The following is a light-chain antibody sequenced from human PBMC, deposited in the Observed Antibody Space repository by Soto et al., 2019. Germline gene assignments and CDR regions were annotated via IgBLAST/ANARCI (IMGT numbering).Light chain of an antibody. V-gene: IGLV2-14*01. CDR2: EVS. CDR3: SSYRNSNTYV. Sequence: SVLTQPASVSGSPGQSITISCTGTSSDVGGYNFVSWYQQHPGKAPKLIIFEVSNRPSGVSNRFSGSKSGNTASLTISGLHAEDEADFYCSSYRNSNTYVFGTGTKVTVL. J-gene: IGLJ1*01. CDR1: SSDVGGYNF.